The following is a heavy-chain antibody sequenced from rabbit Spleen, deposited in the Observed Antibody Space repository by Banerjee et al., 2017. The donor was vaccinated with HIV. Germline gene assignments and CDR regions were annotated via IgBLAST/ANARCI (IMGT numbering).Heavy chain of an antibody. Sequence: LGKPGGNLVSPGESRQPTLPPPGSPSRANPTYSWAPRVPGKGLEWIACIDTGSSGFTYFANWAKGRFTISKTSSTTVTLQMTSLTAADTATYFCARDTSSSFSSYGMDLWGPGTLVTVS. CDR3: ARDTSSSFSSYGMDL. CDR1: GSPSRANPT. V-gene: IGHV1S40*01. D-gene: IGHD1-1*01. CDR2: IDTGSSGFT. J-gene: IGHJ6*01.